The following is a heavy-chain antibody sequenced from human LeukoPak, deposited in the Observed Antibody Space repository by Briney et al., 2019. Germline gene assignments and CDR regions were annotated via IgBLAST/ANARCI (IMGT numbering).Heavy chain of an antibody. CDR1: GGSISSSSYY. CDR2: IYYSGST. Sequence: PSETLSLTCTVSGGSISSSSYYWGWIRQPPGKGLEWIGSIYYSGSTYYNPSLKSRVTISVDTSKNQFSLKLSSVTAADTAVFYCRRHHHNWQWGEWGQGTLVTVS. J-gene: IGHJ4*02. D-gene: IGHD1-1*01. V-gene: IGHV4-39*01. CDR3: RRHHHNWQWGE.